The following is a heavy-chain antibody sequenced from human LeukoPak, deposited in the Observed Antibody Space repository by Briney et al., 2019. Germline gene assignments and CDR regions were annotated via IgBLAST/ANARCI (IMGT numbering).Heavy chain of an antibody. D-gene: IGHD5-12*01. CDR3: AREYSGYDWGHFDY. CDR2: ISAYNGDT. V-gene: IGHV1-18*01. J-gene: IGHJ4*02. Sequence: ASVKVSCKACGYTFTNYGVSWVRQAPGQGLEWMGWISAYNGDTNYAQELQGRVTMTTDTSTSRAYMELRSMRSDDTAIYYCAREYSGYDWGHFDYWGQGTLVTVSS. CDR1: GYTFTNYG.